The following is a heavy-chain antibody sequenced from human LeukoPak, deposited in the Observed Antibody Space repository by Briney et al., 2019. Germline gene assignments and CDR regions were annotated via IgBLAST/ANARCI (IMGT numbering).Heavy chain of an antibody. Sequence: SETLSLTCTVSGGSISSYYWSWIRQPPGKGLEWIGYIYYSGSTNYNPSLKSRVTISVDTSKNQFSLKLSSVTAADTAVYYCARVSPRDYDFKVGFDPWGQGTLVTVSS. CDR3: ARVSPRDYDFKVGFDP. D-gene: IGHD3-3*01. CDR2: IYYSGST. V-gene: IGHV4-59*01. J-gene: IGHJ5*02. CDR1: GGSISSYY.